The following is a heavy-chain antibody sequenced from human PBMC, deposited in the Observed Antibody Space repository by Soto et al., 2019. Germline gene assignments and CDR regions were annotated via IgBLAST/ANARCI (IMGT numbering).Heavy chain of an antibody. V-gene: IGHV4-30-2*01. J-gene: IGHJ4*02. CDR2: TYHSGNP. CDR1: GGSIRTGGYS. Sequence: QLQLQESGSGLVKPSQTLSLTCTVSGGSIRTGGYSWSWIRQPPGKGLEWIGNTYHSGNPYYNPSLKRRVTISVDGAKNQFSLEVSSVTAADTAVYYCAREDYGDYGGYFDYWGQGSLVTVSS. D-gene: IGHD4-17*01. CDR3: AREDYGDYGGYFDY.